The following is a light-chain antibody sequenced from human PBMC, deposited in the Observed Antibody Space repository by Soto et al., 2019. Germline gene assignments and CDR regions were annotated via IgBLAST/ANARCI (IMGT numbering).Light chain of an antibody. CDR2: SNN. CDR1: RSNIGSNT. Sequence: QSVLTHPPSASGTPGQRVTIYCSGSRSNIGSNTVNWYQQLPGTAPKLLIYSNNQRPSGVPDRFSGSKSGTSASLAISGLQSEDEADYYCAAWDDSLNGVFGGGTKLTV. CDR3: AAWDDSLNGV. V-gene: IGLV1-44*01. J-gene: IGLJ2*01.